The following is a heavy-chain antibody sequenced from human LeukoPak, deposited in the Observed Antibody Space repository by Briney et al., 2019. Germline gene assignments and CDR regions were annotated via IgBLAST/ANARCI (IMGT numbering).Heavy chain of an antibody. D-gene: IGHD1-26*01. CDR2: IYYSGST. CDR1: GGSISSSSYY. J-gene: IGHJ4*02. CDR3: ARHSVGARTFDY. V-gene: IGHV4-39*01. Sequence: PSETLSLTCTVSGGSISSSSYYWGWIRQPPGKGLEWIGSIYYSGSTYHNPSLKSRVTISVDTSKNQFSLKLSSVTAADTAVYYCARHSVGARTFDYWGQGTLVTVSS.